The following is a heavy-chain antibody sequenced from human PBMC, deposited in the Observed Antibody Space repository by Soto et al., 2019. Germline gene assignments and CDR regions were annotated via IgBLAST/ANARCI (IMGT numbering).Heavy chain of an antibody. CDR2: NYHSGTT. D-gene: IGHD5-12*01. CDR1: GVTISTYY. V-gene: IGHV4-59*01. Sequence: KASETLSLTCAVPGVTISTYYWSWIRQPPGKGLEWIGYNYHSGTTNYNPPLKSRVTISVDTSKNQFSLRLTSVTAADTAIYYCVREAYIGYGHAIDHWGQGTLVTVSS. J-gene: IGHJ4*02. CDR3: VREAYIGYGHAIDH.